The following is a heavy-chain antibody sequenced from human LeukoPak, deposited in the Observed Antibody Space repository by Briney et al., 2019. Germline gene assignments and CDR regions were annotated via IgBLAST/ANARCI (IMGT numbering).Heavy chain of an antibody. CDR3: AGSPVTTSLPDV. Sequence: GGSLRLSCLTSGFTLSTNAMSWVRQAPGKGLEWVAVISYDGSNKYYADSVKGRFTISRDNSKNTLYLQMNSLRAEDTAVYYCAGSPVTTSLPDVWGQGTTVTVSS. CDR2: ISYDGSNK. J-gene: IGHJ6*02. CDR1: GFTLSTNA. V-gene: IGHV3-30-3*01. D-gene: IGHD4-17*01.